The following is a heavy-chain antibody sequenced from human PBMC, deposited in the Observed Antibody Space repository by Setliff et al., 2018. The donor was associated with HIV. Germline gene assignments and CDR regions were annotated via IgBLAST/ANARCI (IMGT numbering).Heavy chain of an antibody. V-gene: IGHV1-18*01. CDR2: ISAYNGDT. CDR1: GYTFSNYG. Sequence: GASVKVSCKASGYTFSNYGITWVRQAPGQGPEWMGWISAYNGDTNYAQKFQGRFTMTTDTSTSTAYMELRSLRSDDTAVYYCTRDEFYYGSGNYYKVDYFDPWGQGTPVTVS. D-gene: IGHD3-10*01. J-gene: IGHJ5*02. CDR3: TRDEFYYGSGNYYKVDYFDP.